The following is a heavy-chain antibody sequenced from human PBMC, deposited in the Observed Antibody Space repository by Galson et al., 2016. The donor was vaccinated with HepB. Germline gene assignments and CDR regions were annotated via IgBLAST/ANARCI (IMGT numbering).Heavy chain of an antibody. V-gene: IGHV3-48*01. CDR2: ISGTGLRI. CDR1: GFNFNDFS. Sequence: SLRLSCAVSGFNFNDFSMNWIRQAPGKGLEWLPYISGTGLRILYADTVKGRFTISKDTAKLSLYLQLSSLRVEDTAVYYCARDLTPRGFSYSVWGQGTLVAVSS. CDR3: ARDLTPRGFSYSV. D-gene: IGHD3-10*01. J-gene: IGHJ1*01.